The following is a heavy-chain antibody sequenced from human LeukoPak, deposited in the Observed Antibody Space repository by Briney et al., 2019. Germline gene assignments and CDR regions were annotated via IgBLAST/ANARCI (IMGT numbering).Heavy chain of an antibody. V-gene: IGHV1-69*01. Sequence: ASVKVSCKASGGTFSSYAISWVRQAPGQGLEWMGGIIPIFGTANYAQKFQGRVTITADESTSTAYMELSSLRSEDTAVYYCASGHGYCCGGSCYWFDPWGQGTLVTVSS. CDR2: IIPIFGTA. J-gene: IGHJ5*02. D-gene: IGHD2-15*01. CDR1: GGTFSSYA. CDR3: ASGHGYCCGGSCYWFDP.